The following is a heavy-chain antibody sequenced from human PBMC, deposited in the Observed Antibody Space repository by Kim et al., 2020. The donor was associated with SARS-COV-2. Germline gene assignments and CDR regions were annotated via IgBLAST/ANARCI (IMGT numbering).Heavy chain of an antibody. D-gene: IGHD4-4*01. CDR1: GYTFTSYG. V-gene: IGHV1-18*04. J-gene: IGHJ4*02. CDR3: ARKGTRVATVTTIGDY. CDR2: ISAYNGNT. Sequence: ASVKVSCKASGYTFTSYGISWVRQAPGQGLEWMGWISAYNGNTNYAQKLQGRVTMTTDTSTSTAYMELRSLRSDDTAVYYCARKGTRVATVTTIGDYWGQGTLVTVSS.